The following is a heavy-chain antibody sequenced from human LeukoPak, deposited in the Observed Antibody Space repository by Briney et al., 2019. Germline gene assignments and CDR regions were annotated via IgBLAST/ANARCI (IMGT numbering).Heavy chain of an antibody. J-gene: IGHJ6*02. V-gene: IGHV1-2*02. CDR2: INPNSGGT. CDR3: ARAGRGYDFWSGSDYYYGMDV. Sequence: ASVKVSCKASGYTFTGYYMHWVRQAPGRGLEWMGWINPNSGGTNYAQKFQGRVTMTRDTSISTAYMELSRLRSDDTAVYYCARAGRGYDFWSGSDYYYGMDVWGQGTTVTVSS. D-gene: IGHD3-3*01. CDR1: GYTFTGYY.